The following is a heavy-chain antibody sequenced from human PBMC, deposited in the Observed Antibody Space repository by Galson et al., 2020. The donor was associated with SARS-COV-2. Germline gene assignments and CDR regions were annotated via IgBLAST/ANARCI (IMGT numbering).Heavy chain of an antibody. J-gene: IGHJ6*02. CDR1: GFTFSSYG. CDR2: ISYDGSNK. CDR3: AKDAGAGYDFWSGWHGMDV. V-gene: IGHV3-30*18. D-gene: IGHD3-3*01. Sequence: TGGSLRLSCAASGFTFSSYGMHWVRQAPGKGLEWVAVISYDGSNKYCADSVKGRFTISRDNSKNTLYLQMNSLRAEDTAVYYCAKDAGAGYDFWSGWHGMDVWGQGTTVTVSS.